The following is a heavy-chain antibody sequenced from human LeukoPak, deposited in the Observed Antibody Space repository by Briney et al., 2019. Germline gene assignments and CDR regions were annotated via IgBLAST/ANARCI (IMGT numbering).Heavy chain of an antibody. D-gene: IGHD2-15*01. V-gene: IGHV3-23*01. J-gene: IGHJ4*02. CDR1: GFTFSSSA. CDR3: GKEGGSGTRFDY. CDR2: ISGSGTGT. Sequence: GGSLRLSCAASGFTFSSSAISWVRQAPGEGLYWVSAISGSGTGTYYADSVKGRFTISRNNSNNTLLLQSNSPAAEDTVVYYGGKEGGSGTRFDYWGQGTLVTVSS.